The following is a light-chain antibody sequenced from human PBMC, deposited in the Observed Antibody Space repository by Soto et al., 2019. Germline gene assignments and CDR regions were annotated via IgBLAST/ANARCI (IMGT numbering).Light chain of an antibody. J-gene: IGKJ1*01. CDR2: DAS. CDR3: QHYGSSAT. Sequence: EIVMTQSPPTLSVSPGEGATLACRASQSLTSNLAWYQQKPGLAPRLLIYDASTRATGIPARFSGSGSGTEFTLTISRLEPEDFAVYYCQHYGSSATFGQGTKVDIK. CDR1: QSLTSN. V-gene: IGKV3-15*01.